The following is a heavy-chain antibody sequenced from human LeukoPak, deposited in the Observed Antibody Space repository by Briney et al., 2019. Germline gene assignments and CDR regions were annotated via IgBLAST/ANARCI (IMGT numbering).Heavy chain of an antibody. J-gene: IGHJ6*02. Sequence: SQTLSLTCAISGDSVSSNSAAWNWISQSPSRGLEWLVSTYYRYKLYNDYAVSVQSRITINPDTSKKQFSLQLNSVPPEDTAVYYCARAGYNSRAYYCYGMDVWGQGTTATVSS. CDR1: GDSVSSNSAA. CDR2: TYYRYKLYN. V-gene: IGHV6-1*01. CDR3: ARAGYNSRAYYCYGMDV. D-gene: IGHD5-24*01.